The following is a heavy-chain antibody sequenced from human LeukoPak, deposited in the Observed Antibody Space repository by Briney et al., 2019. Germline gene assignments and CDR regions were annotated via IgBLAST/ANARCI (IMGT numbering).Heavy chain of an antibody. J-gene: IGHJ4*02. D-gene: IGHD1-26*01. Sequence: PGGSLRLSCAASGFTFSGYWMTWVRQAPGKGLEWVANIKQDGSEKYYVDSVKGRFTISRDNAKNSLYLQMNSLRAGDTAVYYCARANRVRSGSYLGRGYFDYWGQGTLVTVSS. CDR1: GFTFSGYW. CDR2: IKQDGSEK. CDR3: ARANRVRSGSYLGRGYFDY. V-gene: IGHV3-7*01.